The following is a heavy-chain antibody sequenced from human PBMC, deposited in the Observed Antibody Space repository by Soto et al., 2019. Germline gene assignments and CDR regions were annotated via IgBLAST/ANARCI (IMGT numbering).Heavy chain of an antibody. V-gene: IGHV4-39*01. J-gene: IGHJ4*02. Sequence: PSETLSLTCTVSGGSISSSNYYWGWIRQPPGKGLEWIGSIYYSGSTYYNPSLKSRVTISVDTSKNQFSLKLSSVTAADTAVYYCASSGYCSGGTCHPYYFDYWGQGTLVTVSS. D-gene: IGHD2-15*01. CDR3: ASSGYCSGGTCHPYYFDY. CDR1: GGSISSSNYY. CDR2: IYYSGST.